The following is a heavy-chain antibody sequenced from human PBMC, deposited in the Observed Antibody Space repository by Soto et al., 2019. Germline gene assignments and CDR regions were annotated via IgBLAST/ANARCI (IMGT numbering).Heavy chain of an antibody. Sequence: ASETLSLTCTVSGGSISSYYWSWIRQPPGKGLEWIGYIYYSGSTNYNPSLKSRVTISVDTSKDQFSLKLSSVTAADTAVYYCARDRRKSSSWYWYYFDYWGQGTLVTVSS. V-gene: IGHV4-59*01. CDR1: GGSISSYY. J-gene: IGHJ4*02. D-gene: IGHD6-13*01. CDR2: IYYSGST. CDR3: ARDRRKSSSWYWYYFDY.